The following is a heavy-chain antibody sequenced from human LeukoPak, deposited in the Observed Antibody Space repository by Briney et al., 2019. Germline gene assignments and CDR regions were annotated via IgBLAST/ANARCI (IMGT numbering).Heavy chain of an antibody. CDR3: ARVPVVAATPDFDS. D-gene: IGHD2-15*01. J-gene: IGHJ4*02. CDR2: IYSSGST. CDR1: GGSVSSGRYY. Sequence: SETLSLTSTVSGGSVSSGRYYWSWIRQPPGKGLEWIGYIYSSGSTNYNPSLKSRVTISVDTSKNQFSLKLISVTAADTAVYYCARVPVVAATPDFDSWGQGTLVTVSS. V-gene: IGHV4-61*01.